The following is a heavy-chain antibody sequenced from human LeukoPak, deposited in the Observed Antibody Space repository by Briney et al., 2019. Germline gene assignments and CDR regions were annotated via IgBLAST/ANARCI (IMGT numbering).Heavy chain of an antibody. D-gene: IGHD2-15*01. CDR1: GSTFSSYA. J-gene: IGHJ4*02. CDR3: AKDRGYCSGGSCYFIDY. CDR2: ISXDGSNK. Sequence: SGGSLRLSCAASGSTFSSYAMHWVRQAPGKGLEWVAVISXDGSNKYYTDSVKGRFTISRDNSKNTLYLQMNSLRTEDTAVYYCAKDRGYCSGGSCYFIDYWGQGTLVTVSS. V-gene: IGHV3-30*04.